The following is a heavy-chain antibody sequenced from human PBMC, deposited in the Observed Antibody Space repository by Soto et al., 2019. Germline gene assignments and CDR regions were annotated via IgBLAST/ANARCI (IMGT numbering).Heavy chain of an antibody. CDR2: ISGSGGST. Sequence: GGSLRLSCAASGFTFSSYAMSWVRQAPGKGLEWVSAISGSGGSTYYADSVKGRFTISRDNSKNTLYLQMNSLRAEDTAVYYCAKGLKDLGYDFWRGYYGMDVWGQGTTVTVSS. V-gene: IGHV3-23*01. D-gene: IGHD3-3*01. J-gene: IGHJ6*02. CDR1: GFTFSSYA. CDR3: AKGLKDLGYDFWRGYYGMDV.